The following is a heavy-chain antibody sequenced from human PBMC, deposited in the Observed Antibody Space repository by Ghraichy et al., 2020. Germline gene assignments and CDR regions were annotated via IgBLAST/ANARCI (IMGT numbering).Heavy chain of an antibody. J-gene: IGHJ4*02. CDR3: ARLVASAYYDSSGFFDY. CDR1: GGSISSSSYY. CDR2: IYYSGRT. Sequence: SQTLSLTCTVSGGSISSSSYYWGWIRQPPGKGLEWIGSIYYSGRTYYNPSLKSRVTISVDTSKNQFSLKLSSVTAADTAMYYCARLVASAYYDSSGFFDYWGQGTLVTVSS. D-gene: IGHD3-22*01. V-gene: IGHV4-39*01.